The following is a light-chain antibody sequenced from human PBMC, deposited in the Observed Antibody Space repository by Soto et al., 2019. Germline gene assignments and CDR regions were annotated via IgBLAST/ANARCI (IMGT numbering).Light chain of an antibody. CDR3: SSYAGSDNFV. V-gene: IGLV2-8*01. CDR1: SSDVGYYDY. CDR2: DVT. Sequence: QSVLTQPPSASGSPGQSVTISCTGTSSDVGYYDYVSWYQQHPGKAPKLVIYDVTERPSGVPDRFSGSKSGNTASPTVSGLQSDDEADYYCSSYAGSDNFVFGTGTKVTVL. J-gene: IGLJ1*01.